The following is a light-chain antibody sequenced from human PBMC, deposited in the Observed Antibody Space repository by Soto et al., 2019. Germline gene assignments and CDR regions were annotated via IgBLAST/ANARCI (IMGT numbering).Light chain of an antibody. CDR3: QQYYKTPRT. J-gene: IGKJ1*01. V-gene: IGKV4-1*01. CDR1: QSVLYSSDNKNY. CDR2: WAS. Sequence: DIVMTQSPDSLAVSLGERATINCKSSQSVLYSSDNKNYLAWYQHKPGQPPKLLIYWASTRESGVPDRFGGSGSGTDFTLTISSLQAEDVAVYYCQQYYKTPRTFGQGTKVEIK.